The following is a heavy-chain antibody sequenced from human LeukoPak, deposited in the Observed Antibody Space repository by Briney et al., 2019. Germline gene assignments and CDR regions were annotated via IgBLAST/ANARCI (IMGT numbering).Heavy chain of an antibody. CDR1: GFTFSNAL. CDR2: IKTNTDGDRT. J-gene: IGHJ4*02. CDR3: MGGPARIRY. D-gene: IGHD3-16*01. Sequence: GGSLRPSCVVSGFTFSNALRSWIRQAPGKGLEWVGRIKTNTDGDRTDYAAPVEGTFNISRDDTKNTLSLQMNRLKTEDTAVYYRMGGPARIRYWGQGTLVTVSS. V-gene: IGHV3-15*01.